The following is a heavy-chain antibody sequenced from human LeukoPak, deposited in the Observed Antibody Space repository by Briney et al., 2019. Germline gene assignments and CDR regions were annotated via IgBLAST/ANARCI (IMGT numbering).Heavy chain of an antibody. D-gene: IGHD3-22*01. CDR1: GGSISSGSYY. J-gene: IGHJ4*02. CDR2: IYTSGST. Sequence: PSQTLSLTCTVSGGSISSGSYYWSWIRQPAGKGLEWIGRIYTSGSTNYNPSLKSRVTISVDTSKNQFSLKLSSVTAADTAVYYCASGYYYDSSGHYSFDYWGQGTLVTVSS. V-gene: IGHV4-61*02. CDR3: ASGYYYDSSGHYSFDY.